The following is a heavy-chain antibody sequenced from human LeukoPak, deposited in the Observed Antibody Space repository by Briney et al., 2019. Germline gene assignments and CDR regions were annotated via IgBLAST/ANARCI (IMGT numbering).Heavy chain of an antibody. D-gene: IGHD5-24*01. CDR1: GFA. V-gene: IGHV3-33*01. CDR3: ARDLFSRDVYNTSFDS. J-gene: IGHJ4*02. CDR2: IWYDGSKG. Sequence: GKSLRLSCEASGFAYTGSARLQGRGWSGVANIWYDGSKGDSADSVKGRFTISRDNSKNTVFLQMDSLRADDTAVYYCARDLFSRDVYNTSFDSWGQGTLVIVSS.